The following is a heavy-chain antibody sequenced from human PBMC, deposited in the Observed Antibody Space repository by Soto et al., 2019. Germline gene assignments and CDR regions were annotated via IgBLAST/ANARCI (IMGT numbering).Heavy chain of an antibody. V-gene: IGHV1-18*01. CDR1: GYTFTSYG. D-gene: IGHD3-3*01. Sequence: ASVKVSCKASGYTFTSYGISWVRQAPGQGLEWMGWISAYNGNTNYAQKLQGRVTMTTDTSTSTAYMELRSLRSDDTAVYYCARGLRTIFGEVNIPNHWYFDLCGRGSLVTVSA. J-gene: IGHJ2*01. CDR2: ISAYNGNT. CDR3: ARGLRTIFGEVNIPNHWYFDL.